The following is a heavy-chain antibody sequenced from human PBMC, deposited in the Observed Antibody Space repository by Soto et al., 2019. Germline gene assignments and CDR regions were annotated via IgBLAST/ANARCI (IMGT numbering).Heavy chain of an antibody. CDR2: ISSSSSTI. V-gene: IGHV3-48*02. D-gene: IGHD6-19*01. J-gene: IGHJ4*02. CDR1: GFTFSSYS. Sequence: PGGSLRLSCAASGFTFSSYSMNWVRQAPGKGLEWVSYISSSSSTIYYADSVKGRFTISRDNAKNSLYLQMNSLRDEDTAVYYCARDQSPGYSSGWYFDYWGQGTLVTVSS. CDR3: ARDQSPGYSSGWYFDY.